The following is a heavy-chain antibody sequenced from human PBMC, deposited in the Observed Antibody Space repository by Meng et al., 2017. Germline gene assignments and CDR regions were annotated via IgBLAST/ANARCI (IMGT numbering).Heavy chain of an antibody. D-gene: IGHD6-19*01. CDR2: IWYDGSKK. J-gene: IGHJ4*02. Sequence: QVQLVEAGGGVVQPGRSLRPSCAVSGFKFSSYGMHWVRQAPGKGLEWVAVIWYDGSKKYYADSVKGRFTISRDDSKNTLFLQMNTLTAEDTAVYYCARDTGAVAPELDYWGQGTLVTVSS. V-gene: IGHV3-33*01. CDR3: ARDTGAVAPELDY. CDR1: GFKFSSYG.